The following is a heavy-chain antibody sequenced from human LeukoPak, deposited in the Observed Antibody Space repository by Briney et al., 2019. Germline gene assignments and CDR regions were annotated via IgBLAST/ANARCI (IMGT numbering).Heavy chain of an antibody. CDR1: GFTFSDYY. CDR2: ISSSGTI. J-gene: IGHJ5*02. D-gene: IGHD1-1*01. Sequence: GGSLRLSCAASGFTFSDYYMSWIRQAPGKGLEWVSYISSSGTIYYADSVKGRFTISRDNAKNSLYLQMNSLRAEDTAVYYCARAWMGFDPWGQGTLVTVSS. V-gene: IGHV3-11*01. CDR3: ARAWMGFDP.